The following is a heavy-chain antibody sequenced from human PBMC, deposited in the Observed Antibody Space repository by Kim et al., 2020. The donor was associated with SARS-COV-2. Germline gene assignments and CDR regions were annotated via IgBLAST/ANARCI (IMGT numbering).Heavy chain of an antibody. CDR3: ARHGLGSGFFYGLGV. D-gene: IGHD3-10*01. CDR1: GDSISRYY. J-gene: IGHJ6*02. CDR2: IYYPGSS. V-gene: IGHV4-59*08. Sequence: SETLSLTCIVSGDSISRYYWSWIRQPPGKGLEWIGYIYYPGSSYYNPSLKSRVTISVDTSKSQFSLRLESVTAADTAVYYCARHGLGSGFFYGLGVWDQGTGVRVAS.